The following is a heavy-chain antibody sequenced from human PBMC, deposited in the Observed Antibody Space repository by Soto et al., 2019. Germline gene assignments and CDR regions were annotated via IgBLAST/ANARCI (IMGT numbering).Heavy chain of an antibody. CDR1: GYTFTSYD. Sequence: ASVKVSCKASGYTFTSYDITWVRQATGQGLEWMGWINPNSGNTGYAQKFQGRVTMTRNTSISTAYMELSSLRSEDTAVYYCARGPKDWNYGPYYYYMDVWCKGTTVTVSS. V-gene: IGHV1-8*01. CDR2: INPNSGNT. D-gene: IGHD1-7*01. J-gene: IGHJ6*03. CDR3: ARGPKDWNYGPYYYYMDV.